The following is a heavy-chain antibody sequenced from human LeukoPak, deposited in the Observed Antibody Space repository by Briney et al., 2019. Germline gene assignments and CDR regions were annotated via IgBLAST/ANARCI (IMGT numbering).Heavy chain of an antibody. J-gene: IGHJ4*02. CDR2: ISGSGGNT. CDR1: GFTFSSCA. CDR3: AAGLLLDY. D-gene: IGHD3-22*01. Sequence: GGSLRLSCAASGFTFSSCAMSWVRQAPGKGLEWVSAISGSGGNTYYADSVKGRVNNHRDNSKHTLYLQMNSMRAEHSAVYYCAAGLLLDYWEQGPVVTVSS. V-gene: IGHV3-23*01.